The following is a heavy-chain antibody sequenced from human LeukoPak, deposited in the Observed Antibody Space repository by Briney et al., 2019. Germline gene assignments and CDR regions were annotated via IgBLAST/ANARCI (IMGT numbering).Heavy chain of an antibody. J-gene: IGHJ4*02. D-gene: IGHD1-1*01. CDR1: GFTFSNAW. V-gene: IGHV3-15*01. CDR2: IKSKTDGGAT. CDR3: TTATGNWNDGSFDY. Sequence: PGGSLRLSCAASGFTFSNAWMSWVRQAPGKGLEWVGRIKSKTDGGATDYAAPVKGRFTISRDDSKNTLYLQMNSLKTEDTAVYYCTTATGNWNDGSFDYWGQGTLVTVSS.